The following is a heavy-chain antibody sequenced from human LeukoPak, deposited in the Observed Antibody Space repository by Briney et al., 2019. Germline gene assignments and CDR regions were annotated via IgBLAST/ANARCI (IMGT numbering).Heavy chain of an antibody. D-gene: IGHD3-22*01. J-gene: IGHJ4*02. CDR2: ISPRSNTI. Sequence: PGGSLRLSCAASGFTFSDYYMSWIRQAPGKGLEWISHISPRSNTIYYADSVTGRFTISRDNAKNSLYLQMNSLRAEDTAVYYCARRIYYDNSGYRYWGQGTLVTVSS. CDR1: GFTFSDYY. CDR3: ARRIYYDNSGYRY. V-gene: IGHV3-11*04.